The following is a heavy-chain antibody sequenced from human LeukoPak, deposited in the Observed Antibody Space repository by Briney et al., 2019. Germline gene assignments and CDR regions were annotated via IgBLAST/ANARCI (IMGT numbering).Heavy chain of an antibody. V-gene: IGHV3-23*01. CDR3: AKLLNDYGDYYFDY. Sequence: GGSLRLSCADSGFTFRIYAMSGVRQAPGKGLEWVSAIRGSSGSTYYADSVKGRFTISRDNSKNTLYLQMNNLRAEDTAVYYCAKLLNDYGDYYFDYWGQGTLVTFSS. CDR1: GFTFRIYA. CDR2: IRGSSGST. D-gene: IGHD4-17*01. J-gene: IGHJ4*02.